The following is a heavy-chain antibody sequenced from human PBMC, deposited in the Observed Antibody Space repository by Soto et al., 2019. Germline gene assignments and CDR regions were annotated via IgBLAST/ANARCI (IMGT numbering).Heavy chain of an antibody. CDR3: ASWGLWGQQLVPGDYYYMDV. D-gene: IGHD6-13*01. V-gene: IGHV1-69*02. J-gene: IGHJ6*03. CDR1: GGTFSSYT. CDR2: IIPILGIA. Sequence: QVQLVQSGAEVKKPGSSVKVSCKASGGTFSSYTISWVRQAPGQGLEWMGRIIPILGIANYAQKFQGRVTITADKSTSTAYMELSSLRSEDTAVYYCASWGLWGQQLVPGDYYYMDVWGKGTTVTVSS.